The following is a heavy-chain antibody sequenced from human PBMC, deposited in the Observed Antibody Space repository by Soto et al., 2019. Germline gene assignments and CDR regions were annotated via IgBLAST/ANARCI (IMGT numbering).Heavy chain of an antibody. V-gene: IGHV3-7*01. CDR2: IKQDGSEK. CDR1: EFIFSNFW. J-gene: IGHJ4*02. Sequence: PGGSLRLSCAASEFIFSNFWMTWVRQAPGKGLEWVANIKQDGSEKYYVDSVKGRFTISRDNAKNSLYLQMNSLRAEDTAVYYCARPRVRDSTSTPDYWGQGTLVTV. D-gene: IGHD6-6*01. CDR3: ARPRVRDSTSTPDY.